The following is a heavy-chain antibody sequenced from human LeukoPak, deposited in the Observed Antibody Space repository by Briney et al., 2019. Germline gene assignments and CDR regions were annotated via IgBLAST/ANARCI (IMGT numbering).Heavy chain of an antibody. V-gene: IGHV1-2*02. J-gene: IGHJ4*02. CDR3: ARRQIDCSTTSCYVDY. CDR2: INPNRGGT. CDR1: GYTFTDYY. Sequence: ASVTVSCKASGYTFTDYYINWIRQAPGQGLEWMGWINPNRGGTSYAQNFQGRVTMTRDTPITTAYMELSRLRSDDTAVYYCARRQIDCSTTSCYVDYWGQGTLVTVSS. D-gene: IGHD2-2*01.